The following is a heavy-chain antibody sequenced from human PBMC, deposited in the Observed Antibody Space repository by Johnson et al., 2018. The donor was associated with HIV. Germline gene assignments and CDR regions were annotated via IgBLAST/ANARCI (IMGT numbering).Heavy chain of an antibody. CDR2: IRWNRRIT. J-gene: IGHJ3*02. CDR1: GFTFDDHV. D-gene: IGHD4-17*01. CDR3: TRLNYYGDSVDPDAYDI. V-gene: IGHV3-9*01. Sequence: VQLVESGGGLEHPGRSLRVSCAVSGFTFDDHVTLWVRQAPGKGLEWVSGIRWNRRITDSADSVKGRFSISRDNAKKSLYLQMNSLKIEDTAVYYCTRLNYYGDSVDPDAYDIWGQGTMVTVSS.